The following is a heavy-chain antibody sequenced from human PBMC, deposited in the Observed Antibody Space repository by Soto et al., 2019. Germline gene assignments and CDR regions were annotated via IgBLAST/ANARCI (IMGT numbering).Heavy chain of an antibody. V-gene: IGHV3-23*01. J-gene: IGHJ4*02. CDR1: GFTFSSYA. Sequence: EVQLLESGGGLVQPGGSLRLSCAASGFTFSSYAMSWVRQAPGKGLEWVSAISGSGGSTYYADAMKGRFTIPRDNSKNTLYLQMNSLRAEDTAVYYCAKYGDYLFEFDYWGQGTLVTVSA. D-gene: IGHD4-17*01. CDR2: ISGSGGST. CDR3: AKYGDYLFEFDY.